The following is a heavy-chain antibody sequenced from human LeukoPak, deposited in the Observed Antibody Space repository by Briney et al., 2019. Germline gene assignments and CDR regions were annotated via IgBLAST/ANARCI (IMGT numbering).Heavy chain of an antibody. V-gene: IGHV3-23*01. CDR3: AKGSLGSWYYFDY. CDR2: FSRSGPDI. D-gene: IGHD6-13*01. Sequence: PGGSLRLSCAASGFTSGSSAMSWVRQAPGKGPEWVSTFSRSGPDIYYADSVKGRFTIFRDNSKNTLYLQMNSLRAEDTAVYYCAKGSLGSWYYFDYWGQGTLVTVSS. CDR1: GFTSGSSA. J-gene: IGHJ4*02.